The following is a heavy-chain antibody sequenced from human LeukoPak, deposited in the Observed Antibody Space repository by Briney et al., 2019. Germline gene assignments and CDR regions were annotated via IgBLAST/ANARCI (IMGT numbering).Heavy chain of an antibody. Sequence: GGSLRLSCAASGFTFTNYWMSWVRQAPGKGLELVANIKKDRSEKYYVDSVKGRFTISRENAENSLYLQMNSLRAEDKALYYCAKGGGTYSDCYFDLWGRGTLVTVSS. D-gene: IGHD1-26*01. CDR1: GFTFTNYW. CDR2: IKKDRSEK. J-gene: IGHJ2*01. V-gene: IGHV3-7*03. CDR3: AKGGGTYSDCYFDL.